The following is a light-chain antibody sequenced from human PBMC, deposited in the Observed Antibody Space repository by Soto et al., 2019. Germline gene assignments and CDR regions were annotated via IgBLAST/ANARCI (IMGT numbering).Light chain of an antibody. CDR1: RSISGR. V-gene: IGKV1-5*01. Sequence: DIQMTQSPSTLSASVEDRVTITCRASRSISGRLAWYQQKPGQAPQLLIYDASTLESGIPSRFSGGGSSTEFNLTISSLQPPDCVASGFEQYYPFSSWPFGQGTKVDIK. J-gene: IGKJ1*01. CDR2: DAS. CDR3: EQYYPFSSWP.